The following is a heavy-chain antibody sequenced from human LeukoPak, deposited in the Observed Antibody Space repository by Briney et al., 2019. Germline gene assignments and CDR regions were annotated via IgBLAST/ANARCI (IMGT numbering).Heavy chain of an antibody. CDR2: ISSSSSTI. V-gene: IGHV3-48*04. Sequence: GGSLRLSCAASGFTFSSYSMNWVRQAPGKGLEWVSYISSSSSTIYYADSVKGRFTISRDNAKNSLYLQMNSLRAEDTAVYYCARDLLGGYSYGHEDYWGQGTLVTVSS. J-gene: IGHJ4*02. D-gene: IGHD5-18*01. CDR1: GFTFSSYS. CDR3: ARDLLGGYSYGHEDY.